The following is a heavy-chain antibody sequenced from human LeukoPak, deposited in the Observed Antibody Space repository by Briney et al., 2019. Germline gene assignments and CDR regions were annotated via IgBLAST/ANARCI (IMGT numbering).Heavy chain of an antibody. V-gene: IGHV4-31*03. J-gene: IGHJ4*02. D-gene: IGHD2-21*02. Sequence: SETLSLTCTVSGGSISSGGYYWSWIRQHPGKGLEWIGYIYYSGSTYYNPSLKSRVTISVDTSKNQFSLKLSSVTAAVTAVYSCARVRDPKPLFDYWGPGTLVTVSS. CDR2: IYYSGST. CDR1: GGSISSGGYY. CDR3: ARVRDPKPLFDY.